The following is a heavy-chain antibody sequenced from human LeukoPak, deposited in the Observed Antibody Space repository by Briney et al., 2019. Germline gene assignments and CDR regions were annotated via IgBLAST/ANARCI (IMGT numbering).Heavy chain of an antibody. V-gene: IGHV4-61*10. CDR2: IYHSGST. CDR1: GGSISSGSYY. Sequence: SETLSLTCTVSGGSISSGSYYWSWIRQPAGKGLEWIGYIYHSGSTYYNPSLKSRVTISVDRSKNQFSLKLSSVTAADTAVYYCARGWGYFDYWGQGTLVTVSS. J-gene: IGHJ4*02. D-gene: IGHD3-16*01. CDR3: ARGWGYFDY.